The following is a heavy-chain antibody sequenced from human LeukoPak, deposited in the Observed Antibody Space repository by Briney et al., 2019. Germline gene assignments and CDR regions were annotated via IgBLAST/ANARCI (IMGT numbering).Heavy chain of an antibody. CDR3: AKNDYGDY. CDR2: ISGSDDST. Sequence: GGSLRLSCVASGFTLSTYAMNWVRPAPGKGLEWVSGISGSDDSTYYADSVKGRFTISRDNSRNTLYLQMNSLRVEDTAVYYCAKNDYGDYWGQGTPVTVSS. D-gene: IGHD3-10*01. CDR1: GFTLSTYA. J-gene: IGHJ4*02. V-gene: IGHV3-23*01.